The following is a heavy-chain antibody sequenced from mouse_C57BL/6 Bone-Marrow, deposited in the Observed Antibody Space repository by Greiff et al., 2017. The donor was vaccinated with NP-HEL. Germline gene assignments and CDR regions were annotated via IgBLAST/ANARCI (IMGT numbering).Heavy chain of an antibody. CDR2: INPSSGYT. CDR3: SRYRASTGTRAMDY. V-gene: IGHV1-7*01. J-gene: IGHJ4*01. CDR1: GYTFTSYW. Sequence: QVHVKQSGAELAQPGVSVKLSCKASGYTFTSYWMHWVNQRPGPGLEWIGYINPSSGYTKYNQKFKDKATLSADNSSSTAYMQLSSLTYEDSAVYYCSRYRASTGTRAMDYWGQGTSVTVSS. D-gene: IGHD4-1*02.